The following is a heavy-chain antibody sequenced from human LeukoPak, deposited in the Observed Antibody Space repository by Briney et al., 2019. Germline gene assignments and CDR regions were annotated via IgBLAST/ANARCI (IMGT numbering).Heavy chain of an antibody. D-gene: IGHD3-3*01. CDR3: ARVFSYPLRAPFDP. J-gene: IGHJ5*02. CDR2: ISPSGST. V-gene: IGHV4-4*07. CDR1: GGSISNYY. Sequence: SETLSLTCTVSGGSISNYYWTWLRQPAGKGLEWIGRISPSGSTNHNPSLTSRVTISVDTSKNQFSLKLSSVTAADTAVYYCARVFSYPLRAPFDPWGQGTLVTVSS.